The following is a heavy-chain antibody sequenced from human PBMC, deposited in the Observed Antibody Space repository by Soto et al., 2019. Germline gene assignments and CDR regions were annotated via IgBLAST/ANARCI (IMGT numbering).Heavy chain of an antibody. CDR3: AKGTAYFSALSRFDY. CDR2: ISGSGGST. V-gene: IGHV3-23*01. D-gene: IGHD3-9*01. Sequence: EVQLLESEGGLVQPGGSLRLSCAASGFTFSSYAMSWVRQAPGKGLEWVSAISGSGGSTYYADSVKGRFTISRDNSKNTLYLQMNSLRAEDTAVYYCAKGTAYFSALSRFDYWGQGTLVTVSS. CDR1: GFTFSSYA. J-gene: IGHJ4*02.